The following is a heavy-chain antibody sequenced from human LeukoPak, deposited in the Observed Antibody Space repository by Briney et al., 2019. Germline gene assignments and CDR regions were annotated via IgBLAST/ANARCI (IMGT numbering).Heavy chain of an antibody. CDR1: GYTFTSYG. J-gene: IGHJ4*02. D-gene: IGHD2-15*01. CDR2: ISAYNGNT. Sequence: ASVKVSCKASGYTFTSYGISWVRQAPGQGLEWMGWISAYNGNTNYAQKLQGRVTMTTDTSTSTAYMELRSLRPDDTAVYYCARVAPNRRYCSGGSCLNYFDYWGQGTLVTVSS. CDR3: ARVAPNRRYCSGGSCLNYFDY. V-gene: IGHV1-18*01.